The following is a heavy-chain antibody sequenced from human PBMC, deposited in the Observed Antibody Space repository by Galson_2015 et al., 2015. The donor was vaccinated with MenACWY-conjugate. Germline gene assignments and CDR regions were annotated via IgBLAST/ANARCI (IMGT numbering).Heavy chain of an antibody. CDR3: AKKGDGGDGDYSMDV. J-gene: IGHJ6*02. Sequence: SLRLSCAASGFTFSSYAKHWVRQAPGKGLEWVAVISYDGSNKYYADSVKGRFTISRDNSKNTLYLQMNSLRAEDTAVYYCAKKGDGGDGDYSMDVWGQGTTVTVSS. CDR2: ISYDGSNK. D-gene: IGHD4-17*01. CDR1: GFTFSSYA. V-gene: IGHV3-30*04.